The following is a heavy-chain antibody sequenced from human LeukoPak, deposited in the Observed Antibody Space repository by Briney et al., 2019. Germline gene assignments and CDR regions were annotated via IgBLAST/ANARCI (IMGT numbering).Heavy chain of an antibody. Sequence: PSETLSLTCTVSGGSISSYYWSWIRQPPGKGLEWIGYIYYSGSTNYNPSLKSRVTISVDTSKNQFSLKLSSVTAADTAVYYCARRGHSSGWYKFDPWGQGTLATVSS. V-gene: IGHV4-59*08. D-gene: IGHD6-19*01. J-gene: IGHJ5*02. CDR3: ARRGHSSGWYKFDP. CDR2: IYYSGST. CDR1: GGSISSYY.